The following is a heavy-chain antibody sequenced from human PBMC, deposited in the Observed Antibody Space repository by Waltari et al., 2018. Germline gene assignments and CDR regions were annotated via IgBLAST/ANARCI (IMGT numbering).Heavy chain of an antibody. CDR3: ARLGVATMTYYYYMDV. CDR1: GGSFSGYY. Sequence: QVQLQQWGAGLLKPSETLSLTCAVYGGSFSGYYWSWIRQPPGKGLEWIGEINHSGSTNCNPSLQGRGTISVDTVKNQFSLKLSSVTAADTAVYYCARLGVATMTYYYYMDVWGKGTTVTVSS. J-gene: IGHJ6*03. V-gene: IGHV4-34*01. CDR2: INHSGST. D-gene: IGHD5-12*01.